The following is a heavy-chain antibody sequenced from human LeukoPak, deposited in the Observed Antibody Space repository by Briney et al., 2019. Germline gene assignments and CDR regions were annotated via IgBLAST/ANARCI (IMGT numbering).Heavy chain of an antibody. Sequence: SETPSLTCAVYGGSFSGYYWSWIRQPPGKGLEWIGEINHSGSTNYNPSLKSRVTISVDTSKNQFSLKLSSVTAADTAVYYCARVGGSSDYWGQGTLVTVSS. D-gene: IGHD1-26*01. CDR2: INHSGST. CDR3: ARVGGSSDY. J-gene: IGHJ4*02. V-gene: IGHV4-34*01. CDR1: GGSFSGYY.